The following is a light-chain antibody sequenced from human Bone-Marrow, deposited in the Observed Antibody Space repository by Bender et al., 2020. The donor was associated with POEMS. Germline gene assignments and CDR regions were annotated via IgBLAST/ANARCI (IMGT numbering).Light chain of an antibody. CDR2: DVS. V-gene: IGLV2-11*01. Sequence: QSALSQPPSASGSPGQSVTISCTGTTSNVGGYDYVSWYQHHPGKAPKPIIYDVSERPSGVPDRFSGSKSGTSASLAITGLQSDDEAIYFCVAWDASLNGWVFGGGTKLTVL. J-gene: IGLJ3*02. CDR3: VAWDASLNGWV. CDR1: TSNVGGYDY.